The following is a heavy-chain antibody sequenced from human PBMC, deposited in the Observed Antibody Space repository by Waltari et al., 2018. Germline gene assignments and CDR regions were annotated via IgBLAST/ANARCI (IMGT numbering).Heavy chain of an antibody. J-gene: IGHJ4*02. CDR2: IKQDGSEK. D-gene: IGHD6-19*01. Sequence: EVQLVESGGGLVQPGGSLRLSCAASGFTFSSYWMSWVRQAPGKGLEWVANIKQDGSEKYYVDSVKGRFTISRDNAKNSLYLQMNSLRAEDTAVYYCARDTEYSSGWWLDRRGAIFDYWGQGTLVTVSS. V-gene: IGHV3-7*01. CDR1: GFTFSSYW. CDR3: ARDTEYSSGWWLDRRGAIFDY.